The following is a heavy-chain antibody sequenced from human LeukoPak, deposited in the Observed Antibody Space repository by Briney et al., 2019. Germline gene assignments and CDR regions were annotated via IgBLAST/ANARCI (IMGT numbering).Heavy chain of an antibody. V-gene: IGHV4-38-2*01. Sequence: PSETLSLTCAVSGYSISSGYYWGWIRQPPGKGLEWIGSIYHSGSTYYNPSLKSRVTTSVDTSKDQFSLKLSSVTAADTAVYYCATHHGNSSSPDYWGQGTLVTVSS. CDR1: GYSISSGYY. CDR2: IYHSGST. D-gene: IGHD6-6*01. CDR3: ATHHGNSSSPDY. J-gene: IGHJ4*02.